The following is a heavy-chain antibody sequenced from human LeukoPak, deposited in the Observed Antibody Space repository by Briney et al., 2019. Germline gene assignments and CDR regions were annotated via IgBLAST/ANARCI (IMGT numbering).Heavy chain of an antibody. J-gene: IGHJ4*02. Sequence: GGSLRLSCAASGFTFSTYGMHWVRQAPGKGLEWVAFIGHDATKIYYADSVQGRFTISGDNSKNTLYLEMNSLSGEDTALYYCAKDHVTWGNRYFDHWGQGTLGTVSS. V-gene: IGHV3-30*02. CDR3: AKDHVTWGNRYFDH. CDR2: IGHDATKI. D-gene: IGHD3-16*01. CDR1: GFTFSTYG.